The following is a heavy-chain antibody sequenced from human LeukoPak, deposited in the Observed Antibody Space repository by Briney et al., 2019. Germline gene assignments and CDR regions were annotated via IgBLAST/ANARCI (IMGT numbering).Heavy chain of an antibody. CDR1: GFTFSNYW. CDR2: INPDGTTT. D-gene: IGHD1-26*01. V-gene: IGHV3-74*01. Sequence: GGSLRLSCAASGFTFSNYWVHWVRQAPGMGLVWVSRINPDGTTTSYADSVKGRFTISRDNAKNTLYLQMNSLRAEDTAVYYCARGYSGSYRIDYWGQGTLVTVSS. J-gene: IGHJ4*02. CDR3: ARGYSGSYRIDY.